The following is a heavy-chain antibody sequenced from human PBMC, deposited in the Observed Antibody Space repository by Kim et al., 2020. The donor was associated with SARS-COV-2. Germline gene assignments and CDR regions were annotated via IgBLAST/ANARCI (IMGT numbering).Heavy chain of an antibody. D-gene: IGHD4-17*01. CDR1: GFTFSSYA. Sequence: GGSLRLSCAASGFTFSSYAMHWVRQAPGKGLEWVAVISYDGSNKYYADSVKGRFTISRDNSKNTLYLQMNSLRAEDTAVYYCARDRDYGDYGWDFDLWGRGTLVTVSS. J-gene: IGHJ2*01. CDR3: ARDRDYGDYGWDFDL. CDR2: ISYDGSNK. V-gene: IGHV3-30-3*01.